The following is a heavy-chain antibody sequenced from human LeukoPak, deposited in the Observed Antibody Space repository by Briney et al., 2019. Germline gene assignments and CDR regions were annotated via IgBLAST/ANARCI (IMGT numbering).Heavy chain of an antibody. D-gene: IGHD3-10*01. CDR2: SHTGGSI. V-gene: IGHV4-4*08. CDR3: ARRRGGFGEGEFDY. CDR1: GVSISGFY. J-gene: IGHJ4*02. Sequence: PSETLSLTCTVSGVSISGFYWNWIRQPPRKGLEWVGYSHTGGSISSNPSLNSRVAFSMDTSKNQVSLRLNSVIASDTAVYYCARRRGGFGEGEFDYWGQGIPVTVST.